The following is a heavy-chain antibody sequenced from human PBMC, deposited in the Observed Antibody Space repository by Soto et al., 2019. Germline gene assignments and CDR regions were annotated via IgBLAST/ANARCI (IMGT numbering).Heavy chain of an antibody. Sequence: ASVKVSGKASGYTFTGYYMHWVRQAPGQGLEWMGWINPNSGGTNYAQKFQGRVTMTRDTSISTAYMELSRLRSDDTAVYYCARGPFTIFGVVIITPYYYYGMDVWGQGTTVTVSS. CDR1: GYTFTGYY. CDR3: ARGPFTIFGVVIITPYYYYGMDV. CDR2: INPNSGGT. J-gene: IGHJ6*02. V-gene: IGHV1-2*02. D-gene: IGHD3-3*01.